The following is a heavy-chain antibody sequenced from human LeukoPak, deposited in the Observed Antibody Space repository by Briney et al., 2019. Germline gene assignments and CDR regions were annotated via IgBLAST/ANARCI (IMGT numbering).Heavy chain of an antibody. CDR1: SGSISNYY. D-gene: IGHD2-2*01. J-gene: IGHJ6*03. CDR3: ARVTPDIVVVPVLYYYMDV. V-gene: IGHV4-59*01. Sequence: SETLSLTCTVSSGSISNYYWSWIRQPPGKGLEWIGHIYYSGSTNYNPSLKSRVTISVDTSKNQFSLKLSSVTAADTAVYYCARVTPDIVVVPVLYYYMDVWGKGTTVTVSS. CDR2: IYYSGST.